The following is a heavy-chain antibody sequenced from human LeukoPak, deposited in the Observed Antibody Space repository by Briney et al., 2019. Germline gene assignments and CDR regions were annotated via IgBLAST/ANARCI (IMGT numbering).Heavy chain of an antibody. V-gene: IGHV3-23*01. Sequence: GGSLRLSCAASGFTFSSYSMNWVRQAPGKGLEWVSAISGSGGSTYYADSVKGRFTISRDNSKNTLYLQMNSLRAEDTAVYYCAKAPPPYSSSWKNYYYGMDVWGQGTTVTVSS. CDR2: ISGSGGST. J-gene: IGHJ6*02. CDR1: GFTFSSYS. CDR3: AKAPPPYSSSWKNYYYGMDV. D-gene: IGHD6-13*01.